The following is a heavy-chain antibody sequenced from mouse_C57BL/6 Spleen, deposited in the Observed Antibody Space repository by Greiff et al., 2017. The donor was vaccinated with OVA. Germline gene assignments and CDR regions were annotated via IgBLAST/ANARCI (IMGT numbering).Heavy chain of an antibody. D-gene: IGHD2-4*01. CDR2: INPGSGGT. CDR1: GYAFTNYL. Sequence: QVQLKQSGAELVRPGTSVKVSCKASGYAFTNYLIAWVKQRPGQGLEWIGVINPGSGGTNYNEKFKGKATLTADKSSSTAYMQLSSLTSADSAVDFCAREGDYDRYFDVWGTGTTVTVSS. V-gene: IGHV1-54*01. J-gene: IGHJ1*03. CDR3: AREGDYDRYFDV.